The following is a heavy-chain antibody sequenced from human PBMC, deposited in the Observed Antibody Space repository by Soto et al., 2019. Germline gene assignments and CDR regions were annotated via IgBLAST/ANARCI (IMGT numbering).Heavy chain of an antibody. CDR2: ISYDGSNK. Sequence: GSLRLSCAASGFTFSSYAMHWVRQAPGKGLEWVAVISYDGSNKYYADTVKGRFTISRDNSKNTLYLQMNSLRAEDTAVYYCARPFVVVAFDIWGQGTMVTVSS. CDR3: ARPFVVVAFDI. J-gene: IGHJ3*02. V-gene: IGHV3-30-3*01. CDR1: GFTFSSYA. D-gene: IGHD2-15*01.